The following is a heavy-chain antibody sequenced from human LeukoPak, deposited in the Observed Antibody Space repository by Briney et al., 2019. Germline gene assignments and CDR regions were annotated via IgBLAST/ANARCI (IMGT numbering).Heavy chain of an antibody. CDR3: ARDPVDGYGHIDY. D-gene: IGHD5-12*01. CDR1: GYTLSDHH. V-gene: IGHV1-2*02. Sequence: ASVKVSCKASGYTLSDHHIHWVRQAPGQGLEWMGWFKSSTGGIKYAEEFQGRVTMTRDTSTSTAYMELSRLRSDDTAIYYCARDPVDGYGHIDYWGQGTLVTVSS. CDR2: FKSSTGGI. J-gene: IGHJ4*02.